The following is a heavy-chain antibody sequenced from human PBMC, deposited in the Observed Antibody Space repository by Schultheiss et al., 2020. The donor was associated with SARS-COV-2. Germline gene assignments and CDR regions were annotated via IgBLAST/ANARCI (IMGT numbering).Heavy chain of an antibody. J-gene: IGHJ3*02. Sequence: SETLSLTCTVSGDSISSYYWSWIRQPPGKGLEWIGYIYYSGSTNYNPSLKSRVTISVDTSKNQFSLKLSSVTAADTAVYYCARVTKRTYDYVWGSYRPRAFDNWGQGTMVTVSS. V-gene: IGHV4-59*01. CDR2: IYYSGST. D-gene: IGHD3-16*02. CDR1: GDSISSYY. CDR3: ARVTKRTYDYVWGSYRPRAFDN.